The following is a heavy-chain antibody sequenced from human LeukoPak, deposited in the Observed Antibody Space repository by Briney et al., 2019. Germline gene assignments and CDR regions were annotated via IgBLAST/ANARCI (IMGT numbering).Heavy chain of an antibody. D-gene: IGHD6-13*01. V-gene: IGHV4-61*02. J-gene: IGHJ4*02. CDR3: ARDVVAAAGTWDY. CDR2: IYSSGST. Sequence: PSETLSLTCTVSGVSISSGSYYWSWIRQPAGKGLEWIGRIYSSGSTNYNPSLESRVTMSVDTSKNQLSLKLSSVTAADTAVYYCARDVVAAAGTWDYWGQGTLVTVSS. CDR1: GVSISSGSYY.